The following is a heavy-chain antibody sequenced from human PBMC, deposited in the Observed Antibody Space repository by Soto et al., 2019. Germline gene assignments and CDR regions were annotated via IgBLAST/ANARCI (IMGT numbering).Heavy chain of an antibody. CDR2: ISYDGSNK. CDR3: ARTSSPGDDYSIFVYS. V-gene: IGHV3-30-3*01. D-gene: IGHD4-4*01. Sequence: QVQLVESGGGVVQPGRSLRLSCAASGFTFSSFAMHWVRQAPGKGLDCVAVISYDGSNKYYADSGQGRFTISRDNSQNKLYLKMNSRRAEDTAVYYCARTSSPGDDYSIFVYSWCQSNMVTVSS. J-gene: IGHJ1*01. CDR1: GFTFSSFA.